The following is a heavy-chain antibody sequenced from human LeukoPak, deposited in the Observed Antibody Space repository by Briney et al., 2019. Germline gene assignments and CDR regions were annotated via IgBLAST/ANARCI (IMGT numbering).Heavy chain of an antibody. J-gene: IGHJ4*02. Sequence: SETLSLTCAVYGGSFSGYYWSWIRQPAGKGLEWIGRIYTSGSTNYNPSLKSRVTMSVDTSKNQFSLKLSSVTAADTAVYYCARDIAYYDFWSGGKTYYFDYWGQGTLVTVSS. CDR1: GGSFSGYY. V-gene: IGHV4-4*07. CDR3: ARDIAYYDFWSGGKTYYFDY. CDR2: IYTSGST. D-gene: IGHD3-3*01.